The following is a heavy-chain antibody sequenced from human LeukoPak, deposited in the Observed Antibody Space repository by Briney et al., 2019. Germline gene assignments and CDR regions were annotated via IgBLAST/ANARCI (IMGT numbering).Heavy chain of an antibody. J-gene: IGHJ5*02. V-gene: IGHV1-46*03. Sequence: ASVKVSCKASGYTFTSYYMHWVRQAPGQGLEGMGIINPTGGSTSYEHTFQGRVTMTRDTSTSTVYMELSSLRSEDTAVYYCARENSTWFDPWGQGTLVTVSS. D-gene: IGHD2/OR15-2a*01. CDR1: GYTFTSYY. CDR2: INPTGGST. CDR3: ARENSTWFDP.